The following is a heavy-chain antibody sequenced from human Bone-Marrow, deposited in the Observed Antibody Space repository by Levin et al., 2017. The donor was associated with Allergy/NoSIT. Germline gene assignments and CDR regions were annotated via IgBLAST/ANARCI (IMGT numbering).Heavy chain of an antibody. Sequence: SETLSLTCTVSGASISSGDYYWSWIRQPPGKGLEWIGYIYYSGSTYYNPSFKSRVIISVDTSKNQFSLNLSSVTAADTAVYYCARASTGYGGYYFYGMDVWGPGTTVTVSS. J-gene: IGHJ6*02. CDR3: ARASTGYGGYYFYGMDV. D-gene: IGHD3-9*01. V-gene: IGHV4-30-4*01. CDR1: GASISSGDYY. CDR2: IYYSGST.